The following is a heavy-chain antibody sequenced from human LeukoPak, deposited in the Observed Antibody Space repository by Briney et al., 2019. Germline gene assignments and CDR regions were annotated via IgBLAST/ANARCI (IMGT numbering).Heavy chain of an antibody. D-gene: IGHD3-10*01. CDR2: INHSGST. CDR3: ARHRRRVTDYYGSGSSYYFDY. J-gene: IGHJ4*02. CDR1: GGSLRGYY. Sequence: PSETLSLTCAVYGGSLRGYYWSWIRQPPGKGLEWIGVINHSGSTNYNPSLKSRGTISVDTAKNQFSLKLSSVTAPATTVYYCARHRRRVTDYYGSGSSYYFDYWGQGTLVTVSS. V-gene: IGHV4-34*01.